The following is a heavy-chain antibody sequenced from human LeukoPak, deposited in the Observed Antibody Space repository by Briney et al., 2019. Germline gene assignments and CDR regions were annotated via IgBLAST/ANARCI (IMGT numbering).Heavy chain of an antibody. J-gene: IGHJ4*02. CDR3: AKDRLRAENY. CDR2: IWYDGSKR. V-gene: IGHV3-33*06. Sequence: PGRSLRLSCATSGFTFSSYGMHWVRQAPGKGLEWVALIWYDGSKRYYADSVKGRFTISRDNSKNTLFLQMNSLRPEDTAVYYCAKDRLRAENYWGQGTLVTVSS. D-gene: IGHD5-24*01. CDR1: GFTFSSYG.